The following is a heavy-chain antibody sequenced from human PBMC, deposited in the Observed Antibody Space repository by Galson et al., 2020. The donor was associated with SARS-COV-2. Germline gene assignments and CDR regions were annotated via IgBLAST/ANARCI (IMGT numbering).Heavy chain of an antibody. Sequence: GGSLRLSCAASGFTFSSYGMHWVRQAPGKGLEWVAVISYDGSNKYYADSVKGRFTISRDNSKNTLYLQMNSLRAEDTAVYYCAKDRDDGYYFYDYMDVWGKGTTVTVSS. V-gene: IGHV3-30*18. CDR3: AKDRDDGYYFYDYMDV. CDR2: ISYDGSNK. D-gene: IGHD2-21*02. CDR1: GFTFSSYG. J-gene: IGHJ6*03.